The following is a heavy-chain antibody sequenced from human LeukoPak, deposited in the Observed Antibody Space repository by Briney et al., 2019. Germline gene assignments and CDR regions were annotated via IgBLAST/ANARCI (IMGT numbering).Heavy chain of an antibody. D-gene: IGHD3-10*01. Sequence: PGESLRLSCAASGFPFTTYWMSWVRQAPGKGLEWVANIKQDGTEKYYVDSVKGRFTISRDNAKNSLYLQMNSLRVEDTAVYYCAKVAKYYYGSETYYFFEHWGQGTPVTASS. V-gene: IGHV3-7*01. J-gene: IGHJ4*02. CDR2: IKQDGTEK. CDR1: GFPFTTYW. CDR3: AKVAKYYYGSETYYFFEH.